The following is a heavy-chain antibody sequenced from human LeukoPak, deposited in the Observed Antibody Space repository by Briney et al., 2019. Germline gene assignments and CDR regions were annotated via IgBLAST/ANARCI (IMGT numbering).Heavy chain of an antibody. CDR1: GYTFTDYY. J-gene: IGHJ4*02. D-gene: IGHD7-27*01. V-gene: IGHV1-2*06. Sequence: ASVKVSCKASGYTFTDYYLHWVRQAPGQGLEWMGRINPNSGDTNYAQESQGRVTMTRDTSISTAYMELSRLRSDDTAVYFCARDLPSTSNWELDYWGQGTLVTVSS. CDR3: ARDLPSTSNWELDY. CDR2: INPNSGDT.